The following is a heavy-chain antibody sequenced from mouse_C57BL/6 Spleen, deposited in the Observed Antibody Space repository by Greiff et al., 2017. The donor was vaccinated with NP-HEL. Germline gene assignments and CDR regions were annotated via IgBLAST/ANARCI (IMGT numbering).Heavy chain of an antibody. V-gene: IGHV5-17*01. Sequence: EVQLVESGGGLVKPGGSLKLSCAASGFTFSDYGMHWVRQAPEKGLEWVAYISSGSSTIYYADTVKGRFTISRDNAKNTLFLQMTSLRSEDTAMYYCARRGTTVVALYYAMDYWGQGTSVTVSS. J-gene: IGHJ4*01. CDR1: GFTFSDYG. CDR2: ISSGSSTI. CDR3: ARRGTTVVALYYAMDY. D-gene: IGHD1-1*01.